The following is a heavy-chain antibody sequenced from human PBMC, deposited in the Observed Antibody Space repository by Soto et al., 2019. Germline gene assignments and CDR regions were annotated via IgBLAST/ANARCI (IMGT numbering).Heavy chain of an antibody. V-gene: IGHV4-59*08. D-gene: IGHD4-17*01. CDR3: ARAVTVVWFDL. J-gene: IGHJ5*02. CDR1: GGSINDYY. CDR2: IYNGGTT. Sequence: QVQLQESGPGLVKPSETLSLTCTVSGGSINDYYWSWIRQPPGRGLEWIGYIYNGGTTNYNPSLKSRVTISVDTSKNQFSLKLTSVTAADTAVYYCARAVTVVWFDLWGQGTLVTVSS.